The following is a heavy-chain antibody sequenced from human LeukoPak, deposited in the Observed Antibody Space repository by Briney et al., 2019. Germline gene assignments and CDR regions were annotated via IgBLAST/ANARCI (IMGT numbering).Heavy chain of an antibody. CDR3: ARDLPNEGIFTVVPLFDY. V-gene: IGHV3-7*01. D-gene: IGHD3-3*01. J-gene: IGHJ4*02. Sequence: PGGSLRLSCAASGFTFSSYWMSWVRQAPGKGLEWVANIKSDGSEKYYVDSVKDRFTISRDNAKNSLYLQMNSLRAEDTAIYYCARDLPNEGIFTVVPLFDYWGQGTLVTVSS. CDR1: GFTFSSYW. CDR2: IKSDGSEK.